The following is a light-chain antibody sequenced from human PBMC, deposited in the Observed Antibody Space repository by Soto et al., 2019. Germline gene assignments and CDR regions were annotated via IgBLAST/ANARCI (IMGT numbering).Light chain of an antibody. CDR1: SSDVGGYNY. V-gene: IGLV2-8*01. CDR3: SSYAGSDNYV. Sequence: QSALTQPPSASGSPGQSVTISCTGSSSDVGGYNYVSWYQHHAGKAPKLMIYEVTKRPSGVPDRFSGSKSGNTASLTVSGLQAEDEADYYCSSYAGSDNYVFGTGTKLTVL. J-gene: IGLJ1*01. CDR2: EVT.